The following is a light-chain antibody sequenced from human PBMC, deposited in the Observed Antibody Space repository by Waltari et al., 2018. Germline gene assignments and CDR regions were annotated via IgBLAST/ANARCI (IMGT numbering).Light chain of an antibody. CDR3: QVWDFGRDHLL. V-gene: IGLV3-21*02. CDR1: NSGSYT. J-gene: IGLJ2*01. Sequence: SYVLTQSPSLSVAPGQTSRITCGGNNSGSYTFHWYQQKPGQAPLLVLFDNIDRPSGISERFSGSNAGNTATLTISRVEVGDEADYYCQVWDFGRDHLLFGGGTKLTVL. CDR2: DNI.